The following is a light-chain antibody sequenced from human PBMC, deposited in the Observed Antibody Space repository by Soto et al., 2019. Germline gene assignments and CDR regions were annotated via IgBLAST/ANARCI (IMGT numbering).Light chain of an antibody. Sequence: EIVMTQSPATLSVSPGERATLSCRASQSVSSNLAWYQQKPGQAPRLLIYGASTRATGIPARFSGSWSGTEFTLTISSLQSEDVAVYYCQQYNNWPLTLGGGTKVDIK. CDR3: QQYNNWPLT. CDR2: GAS. CDR1: QSVSSN. V-gene: IGKV3-15*01. J-gene: IGKJ4*01.